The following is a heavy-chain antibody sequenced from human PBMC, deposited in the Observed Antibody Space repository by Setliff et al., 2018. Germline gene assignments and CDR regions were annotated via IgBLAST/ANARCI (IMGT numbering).Heavy chain of an antibody. Sequence: GGSLRLSCAASGFTFRDFYMTWIRQAPGRGLEWIAYISTTGDTIFYADSVRGRFTVSRDNAKKSLFLQMNSLRVEDTAVYFCVRATTAYSYGFDYWGQGTPVTVSS. V-gene: IGHV3-11*04. CDR3: VRATTAYSYGFDY. J-gene: IGHJ4*02. CDR1: GFTFRDFY. D-gene: IGHD3-16*01. CDR2: ISTTGDTI.